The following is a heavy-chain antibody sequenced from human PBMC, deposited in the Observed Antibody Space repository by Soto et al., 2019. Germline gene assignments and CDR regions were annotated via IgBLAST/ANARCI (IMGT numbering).Heavy chain of an antibody. V-gene: IGHV4-59*08. Sequence: QVQLQESGPGLVKPSETLSLSCTVSGGSINSYYWSWIRQSPGKRMEWIGYVHHSWGASYNPSLQSRVAISLDPSTSQFSLKVPSVTATDTAVYYCARQGFGPLHGLVDVWGQGTTVTVSS. D-gene: IGHD3-10*01. CDR3: ARQGFGPLHGLVDV. CDR1: GGSINSYY. J-gene: IGHJ6*02. CDR2: VHHSWGA.